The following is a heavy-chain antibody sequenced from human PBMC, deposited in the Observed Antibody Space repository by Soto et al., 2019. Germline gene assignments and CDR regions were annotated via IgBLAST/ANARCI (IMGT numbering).Heavy chain of an antibody. CDR2: IYHSGST. CDR1: GCSISSGGYS. CDR3: SRDKIEGYWFES. V-gene: IGHV4-30-2*01. J-gene: IGHJ5*01. Sequence: SETLSLTCAVSGCSISSGGYSWNWILQPPGKGLEWIGYIYHSGSTLYNPSLKSRVTISVDKSKNQFSLKLTSVTAADTAVYYFSRDKIEGYWFESWCQGTLVTVSS.